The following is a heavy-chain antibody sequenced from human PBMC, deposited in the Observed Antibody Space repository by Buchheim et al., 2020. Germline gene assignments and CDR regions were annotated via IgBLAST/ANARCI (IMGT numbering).Heavy chain of an antibody. J-gene: IGHJ4*02. Sequence: EVQLVESGGGLVQPGGSLRLSCAASGFTFSSHWMQWVRQGPGEGLVWVSRISGDGRGITYADSVRGRFTISRDNAKSTLYLQMNSLRAEDTAVYYCGRVTLGATGLDSWGQGT. D-gene: IGHD1-26*01. CDR1: GFTFSSHW. CDR3: GRVTLGATGLDS. CDR2: ISGDGRGI. V-gene: IGHV3-74*01.